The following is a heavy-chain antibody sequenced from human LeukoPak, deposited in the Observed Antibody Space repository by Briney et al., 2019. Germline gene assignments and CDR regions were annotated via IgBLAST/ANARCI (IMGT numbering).Heavy chain of an antibody. CDR3: ARGSRLGVVERDAFGI. Sequence: PGGSLRLSCAASGFTFSRYSMNWVRHAPGKGLEWVSSISISSNYRYYADSVKGRFTISRDNAKKSLYLQVNSLRVEDTSVYYCARGSRLGVVERDAFGIWGQGTMVTVSS. CDR2: ISISSNYR. V-gene: IGHV3-21*01. D-gene: IGHD3-3*01. J-gene: IGHJ3*02. CDR1: GFTFSRYS.